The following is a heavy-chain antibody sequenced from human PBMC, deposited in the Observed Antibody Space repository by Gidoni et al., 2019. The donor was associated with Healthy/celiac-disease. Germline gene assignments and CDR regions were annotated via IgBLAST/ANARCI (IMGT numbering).Heavy chain of an antibody. J-gene: IGHJ6*02. CDR1: GFTFSSYA. CDR3: ARGGYYYGMDV. CDR2: ISSNGGST. V-gene: IGHV3-64*01. Sequence: EVQLVESGGGLVQPGGSLRLSCAASGFTFSSYAMHWVRQAPGKGLEYVSAISSNGGSTYYANSVKGRFTISRDNSKNTLYLQMGSLRAEDMAVYYCARGGYYYGMDVWGQGTTVTVSS.